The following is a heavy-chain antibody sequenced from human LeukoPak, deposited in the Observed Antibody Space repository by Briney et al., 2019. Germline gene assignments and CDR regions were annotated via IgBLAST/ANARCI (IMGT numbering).Heavy chain of an antibody. V-gene: IGHV3-66*01. CDR1: GFTVSSNY. J-gene: IGHJ3*02. D-gene: IGHD4-17*01. CDR2: IYSGGST. CDR3: ARDNTVLPFWGAFDI. Sequence: PGGSLRLSCAASGFTVSSNYMSWVRQAPGKGLEWVSVIYSGGSTYYADSVKGRFTISRDNSKNTLYLQMNSLRAKDTAVYYCARDNTVLPFWGAFDIWGQGTMVTVSS.